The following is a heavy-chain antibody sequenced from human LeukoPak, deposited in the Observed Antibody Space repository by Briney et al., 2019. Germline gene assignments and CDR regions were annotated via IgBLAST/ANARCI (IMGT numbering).Heavy chain of an antibody. V-gene: IGHV4-4*02. D-gene: IGHD5-12*01. CDR3: ARSGSGYLRYYFDS. Sequence: SGTLSLTCAVSGGSISSSNWWSWVRQPPGKGLEWIGEIYHSGSTNYNPSLKSRVTISVDTSKNQFSLKLSSVTAADTAVYYCARSGSGYLRYYFDSWGQGTLVTASS. CDR2: IYHSGST. CDR1: GGSISSSNW. J-gene: IGHJ4*02.